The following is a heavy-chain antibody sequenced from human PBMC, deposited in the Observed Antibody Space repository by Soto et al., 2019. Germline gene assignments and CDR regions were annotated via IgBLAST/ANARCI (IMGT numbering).Heavy chain of an antibody. D-gene: IGHD7-27*01. CDR3: AHSLIPNWGSGGAFDY. Sequence: TLKESGPTLVKPTQTLTLTCTFSGFSLSTSGVGVGWIRQPPGKALEWLALIYWDDDKRYSPSLKSRLTITKGTSKNQVVLTMTNMDPVDTATYYCAHSLIPNWGSGGAFDYWGQGTLVTVSS. CDR2: IYWDDDK. V-gene: IGHV2-5*02. J-gene: IGHJ4*02. CDR1: GFSLSTSGVG.